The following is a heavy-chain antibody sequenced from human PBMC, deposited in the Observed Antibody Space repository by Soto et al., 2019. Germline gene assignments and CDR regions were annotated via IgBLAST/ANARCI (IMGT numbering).Heavy chain of an antibody. CDR3: TRHEGGAAADRPLDY. CDR1: GGPLSSYY. J-gene: IGHJ4*02. Sequence: SETLSLTCVVSGGPLSSYYWSWIRQPPGKGLEWIGYIYYSGSTNYNPSLKSRVTMSVDTYTNQFSLKMNAVTAADTAVYYCTRHEGGAAADRPLDYWGQGTLVTVSS. V-gene: IGHV4-59*08. CDR2: IYYSGST. D-gene: IGHD6-13*01.